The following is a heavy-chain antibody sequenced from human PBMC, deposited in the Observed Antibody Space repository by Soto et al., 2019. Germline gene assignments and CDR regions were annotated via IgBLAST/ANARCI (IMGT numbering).Heavy chain of an antibody. CDR1: GYTFTSYA. V-gene: IGHV1-3*01. CDR2: INAGNGNT. CDR3: ASDLGGWPDY. J-gene: IGHJ4*02. D-gene: IGHD6-19*01. Sequence: QVQLVQSGAEVKKPGASVKVSCKASGYTFTSYAMHWVRQAPGQRLEWMGWINAGNGNTKYSQKFQGRVTITRDTSASPAYIDLSSLRSEGTAVHYCASDLGGWPDYWGQGTLVTVSS.